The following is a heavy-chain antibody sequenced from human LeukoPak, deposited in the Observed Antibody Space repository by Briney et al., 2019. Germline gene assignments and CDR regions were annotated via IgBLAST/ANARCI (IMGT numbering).Heavy chain of an antibody. J-gene: IGHJ3*02. D-gene: IGHD6-19*01. V-gene: IGHV3-53*01. CDR1: GFTVSSNY. CDR3: AKTLREQWLTTNDAFDI. CDR2: IYSGGST. Sequence: LPGGSLRLSCAASGFTVSSNYMSWVRQAPGKGLEWVSVIYSGGSTYYADSVKGRFTISRHNSKNTLYLQMNSLRAEDTAVYYCAKTLREQWLTTNDAFDIWGQGTMVTVSS.